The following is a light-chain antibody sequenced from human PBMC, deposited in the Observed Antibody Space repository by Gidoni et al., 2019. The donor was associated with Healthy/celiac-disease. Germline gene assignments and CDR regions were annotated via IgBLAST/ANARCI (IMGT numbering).Light chain of an antibody. Sequence: DIKMSQYPFSLSASVGDRVNSTCRSSQSISSYLNWYQQKPGKDPKLLIYAASSLQSGVPSRFSGSGSGTDFTLTISSLQPEDFATYYCQQSYSTPLTFGPGTKVDIK. CDR3: QQSYSTPLT. CDR1: QSISSY. V-gene: IGKV1-39*01. CDR2: AAS. J-gene: IGKJ3*01.